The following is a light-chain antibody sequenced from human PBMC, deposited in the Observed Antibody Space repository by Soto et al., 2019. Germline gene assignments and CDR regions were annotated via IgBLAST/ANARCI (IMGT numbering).Light chain of an antibody. J-gene: IGKJ4*01. Sequence: DVVLTQSPLSLPVTLGQPASISCRSSQSLVYSDGNTYLNWFQQRPGQSPRRLIYKVSNRDSGVRDRFSGIGSGTDFTLKISRVEAEDVGVYYCMQGTHWPPTFGGGTKVEIK. CDR2: KVS. V-gene: IGKV2-30*01. CDR1: QSLVYSDGNTY. CDR3: MQGTHWPPT.